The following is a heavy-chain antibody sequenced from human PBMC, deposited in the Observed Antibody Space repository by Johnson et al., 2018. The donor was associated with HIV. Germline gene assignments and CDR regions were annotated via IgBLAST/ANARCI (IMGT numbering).Heavy chain of an antibody. CDR1: GFTFDDYG. J-gene: IGHJ3*01. CDR2: INWNSGSI. D-gene: IGHD6-13*01. V-gene: IGHV3-20*04. CDR3: AKDQWSSSWTNDAFDF. Sequence: EKLVESGGGVVRPGGSLRLSCAASGFTFDDYGMSWVRQAPGKGLEWVSGINWNSGSIGYADSVKGRFTISRDNAKNSLYLQMNSLRAEDTALYYCAKDQWSSSWTNDAFDFWGQGTMVTVSS.